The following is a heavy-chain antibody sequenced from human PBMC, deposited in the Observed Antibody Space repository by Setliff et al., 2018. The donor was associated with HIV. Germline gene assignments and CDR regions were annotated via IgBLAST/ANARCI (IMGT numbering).Heavy chain of an antibody. Sequence: SETLSLTCAVSGDSIRSHNWWTWVRQSSGKGLEWIGEIHHTGSASLNPSLKSRLTLLIDESKNQFSLNLKSVTGADTAVYYCARGAFFDYSRPGFVDYWGQGTLVTVSS. CDR2: IHHTGSA. CDR3: ARGAFFDYSRPGFVDY. V-gene: IGHV4-4*02. D-gene: IGHD4-4*01. CDR1: GDSIRSHNW. J-gene: IGHJ4*02.